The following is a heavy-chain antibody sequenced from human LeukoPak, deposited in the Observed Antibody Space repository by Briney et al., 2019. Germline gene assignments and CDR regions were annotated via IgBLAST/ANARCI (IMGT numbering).Heavy chain of an antibody. V-gene: IGHV1-3*01. CDR1: GYTFIAYG. Sequence: ASVKVSCTASGYTFIAYGLHWVRQAPGQRPEWMGWINAGNGDTKYSQNFQGRVTITGDASATTAYMELSSLRSEDTAVYFCANTAFHSSTFDHWGQGTPVTVSS. CDR2: INAGNGDT. D-gene: IGHD6-19*01. J-gene: IGHJ4*02. CDR3: ANTAFHSSTFDH.